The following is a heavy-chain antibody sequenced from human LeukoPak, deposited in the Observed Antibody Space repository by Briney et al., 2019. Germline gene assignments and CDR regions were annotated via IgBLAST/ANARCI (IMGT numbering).Heavy chain of an antibody. V-gene: IGHV3-66*01. CDR3: ARAGSSDAFDI. CDR1: GFTVSSNY. CDR2: IYSGGST. Sequence: RGSLRLSCAASGFTVSSNYMSWVRQAPGKGLEWVSVIYSGGSTYYADSVKGRFTISRDNSKNTLYLQMNSLRAEDTAVYYCARAGSSDAFDIWGQGTMVTVSS. J-gene: IGHJ3*02. D-gene: IGHD6-6*01.